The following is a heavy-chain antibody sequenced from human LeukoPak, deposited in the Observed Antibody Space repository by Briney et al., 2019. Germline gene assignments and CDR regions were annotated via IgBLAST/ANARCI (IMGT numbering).Heavy chain of an antibody. J-gene: IGHJ1*01. CDR2: ISSGSSYI. D-gene: IGHD3-22*01. V-gene: IGHV3-21*06. CDR1: GFTFSNYI. Sequence: GGSLRLSCAASGFTFSNYIMNWVRQAPGKGLEWVSSISSGSSYIFHADSVKGRFTISRDNTKNSLYLQMNNLRAEDTAVYYCARGDYYDSSPQYWGQGTLVTVSS. CDR3: ARGDYYDSSPQY.